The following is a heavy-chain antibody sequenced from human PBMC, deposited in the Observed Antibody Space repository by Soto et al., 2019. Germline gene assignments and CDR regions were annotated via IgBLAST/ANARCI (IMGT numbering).Heavy chain of an antibody. J-gene: IGHJ4*02. Sequence: LRLSRTASQFTFRSFEINWVHQAPGTGLDWFSYISSSGITIYYADSVKCPFTIARDNAKNTLYLQMNSLRAEDTAVYYCASDYGSGSYHMTFDYWGQGTLVTVSS. CDR1: QFTFRSFE. D-gene: IGHD3-10*01. V-gene: IGHV3-48*03. CDR2: ISSSGITI. CDR3: ASDYGSGSYHMTFDY.